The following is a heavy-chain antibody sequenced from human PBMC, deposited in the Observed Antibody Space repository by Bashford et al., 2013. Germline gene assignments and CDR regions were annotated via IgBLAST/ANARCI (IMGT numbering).Heavy chain of an antibody. CDR3: ARGSSLLGVVSPGVMDV. J-gene: IGHJ6*01. V-gene: IGHV1-18*01. D-gene: IGHD3-16*01. Sequence: IVWVRQAPGQGPEWMGWINVNTGDTRFARKVQDRVTLTTDTSTSTGYMELRSLTSDDTAVYYCARGSSLLGVVSPGVMDVWGPRGPRSPSPQ. CDR2: INVNTGDT.